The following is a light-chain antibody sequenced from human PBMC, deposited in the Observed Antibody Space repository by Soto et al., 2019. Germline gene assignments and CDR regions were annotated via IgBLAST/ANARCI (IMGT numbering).Light chain of an antibody. CDR2: GAS. CDR1: QSVSSN. CDR3: QQYNNGLT. Sequence: EIVMTQSPATLSVSPGKRATLSCRASQSVSSNLAWYQQKPGQAPRLLIYGASARATGIPARFSGSGSGTEFTLTISSLQSEDFAVYYFQQYNNGLTFGGGTKVEIK. V-gene: IGKV3-15*01. J-gene: IGKJ4*01.